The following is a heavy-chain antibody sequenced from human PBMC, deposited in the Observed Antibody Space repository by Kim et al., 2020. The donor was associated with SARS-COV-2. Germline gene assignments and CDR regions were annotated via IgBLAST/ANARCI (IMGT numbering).Heavy chain of an antibody. CDR3: ARERGYYDFWSGYESSYYGMDV. CDR2: INAGNGNT. CDR1: GYTFTSYA. J-gene: IGHJ6*02. V-gene: IGHV1-3*01. Sequence: ASVKVSCKASGYTFTSYAMHWVRQAPGQRLEWMGWINAGNGNTKYSQKFQGRVTITRDTSASTAYMELSSLRSEDTAVYYCARERGYYDFWSGYESSYYGMDVWGQGTTVTVSS. D-gene: IGHD3-3*01.